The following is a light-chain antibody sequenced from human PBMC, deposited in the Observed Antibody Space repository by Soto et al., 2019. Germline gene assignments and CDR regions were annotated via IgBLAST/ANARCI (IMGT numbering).Light chain of an antibody. J-gene: IGKJ1*01. CDR3: EPYQSHAA. Sequence: DIQMTQSPSSLSASVGDRAPITCQARQDISNYLNWYQQKPGKAPKLLIYDASSLESGVPSRFSGSGSGTEIALTISSLRTDDFATYYCEPYQSHAACAQGTQVEIK. CDR2: DAS. V-gene: IGKV1-33*01. CDR1: QDISNY.